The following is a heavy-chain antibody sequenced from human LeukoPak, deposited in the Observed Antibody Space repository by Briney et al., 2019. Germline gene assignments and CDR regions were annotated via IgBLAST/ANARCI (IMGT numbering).Heavy chain of an antibody. V-gene: IGHV4-39*07. D-gene: IGHD6-13*01. CDR3: ARNTRIAAAGTVN. J-gene: IGHJ4*02. CDR2: IYYSGST. CDR1: GFTVSSNY. Sequence: GSLRLSCAASGFTVSSNYMSWVRQPPGKGLEWIGSIYYSGSTYYNPSLKSRVTISVDTSKNQFSLKLSSVTAADTAVYYCARNTRIAAAGTVNWGQGTLVTVSS.